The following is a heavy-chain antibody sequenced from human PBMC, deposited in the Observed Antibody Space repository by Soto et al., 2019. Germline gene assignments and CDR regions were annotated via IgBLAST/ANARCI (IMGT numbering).Heavy chain of an antibody. V-gene: IGHV4-30-4*01. J-gene: IGHJ5*02. CDR2: IYYSGST. Sequence: SETLSLTCTVAGGSISSGDYYWSWIRHAPGKGLEWIGYIYYSGSTYYNPSLKSRVTISADTSKNQFSLKLRSVTAADTAVYYCARGTCSSANCYWGSNWFDPWGQGTLVTVSS. D-gene: IGHD2-2*01. CDR3: ARGTCSSANCYWGSNWFDP. CDR1: GGSISSGDYY.